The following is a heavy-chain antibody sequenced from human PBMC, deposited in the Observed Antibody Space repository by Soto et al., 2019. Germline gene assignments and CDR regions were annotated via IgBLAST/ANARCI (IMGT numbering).Heavy chain of an antibody. D-gene: IGHD6-19*01. CDR3: ARDPGAITVAGNFDY. CDR2: ISGSGIST. Sequence: EVQLLESGGGLVQPGGSLRLSCAASAFTFSSYAMSWVRQSPGKGLEWVSGISGSGISTYYADSVKGLFSISRDNSKTTLYLQMDSLRAEDTALYYCARDPGAITVAGNFDYWGQGTLVNVSS. V-gene: IGHV3-23*01. J-gene: IGHJ4*02. CDR1: AFTFSSYA.